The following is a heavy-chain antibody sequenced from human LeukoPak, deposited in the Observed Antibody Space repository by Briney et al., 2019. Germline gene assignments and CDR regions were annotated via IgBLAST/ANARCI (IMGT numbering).Heavy chain of an antibody. CDR2: ISYSGST. CDR1: GGSISSYY. V-gene: IGHV4-59*08. D-gene: IGHD5-24*01. CDR3: ARHREMATITWTQTWFDY. Sequence: SETLSLTCTVSGGSISSYYWSWIRQPPGKGLEWIGYISYSGSTNYNPSLKSRVTISVDTSKNQFSLQLGSVTAADTALYYCARHREMATITWTQTWFDYWGQGTLVTVSS. J-gene: IGHJ4*02.